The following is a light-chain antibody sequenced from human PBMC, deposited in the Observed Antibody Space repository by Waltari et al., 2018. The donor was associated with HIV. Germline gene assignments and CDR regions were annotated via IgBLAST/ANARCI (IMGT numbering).Light chain of an antibody. V-gene: IGLV3-10*01. CDR2: DDT. CDR3: YSRDTSGIHFV. Sequence: SYELTQPPSVSVSPGQTARITCSGDALPKKYAYWYQQKSGQAPILVIYDDTKRPSGIPERFSGSTSGTMATSTISGAQVEGEADYYCYSRDTSGIHFVFGTGTKVTVL. CDR1: ALPKKY. J-gene: IGLJ1*01.